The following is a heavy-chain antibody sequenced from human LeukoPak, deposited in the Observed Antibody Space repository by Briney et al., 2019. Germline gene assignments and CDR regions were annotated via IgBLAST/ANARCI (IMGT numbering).Heavy chain of an antibody. CDR3: ARDQQSSFGY. J-gene: IGHJ4*02. Sequence: GGSLRLSCAASGFTFSSYSMTWVRQAPGKGLEWVSYISSSSSTIYYADSVKGRFTISRDNAKNSLYLRMNSLRAEDTAVYYCARDQQSSFGYWGQGTLVTVSS. V-gene: IGHV3-48*01. CDR1: GFTFSSYS. D-gene: IGHD6-13*01. CDR2: ISSSSSTI.